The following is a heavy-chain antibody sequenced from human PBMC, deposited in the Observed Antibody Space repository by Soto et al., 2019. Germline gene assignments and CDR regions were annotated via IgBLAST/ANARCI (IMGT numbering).Heavy chain of an antibody. D-gene: IGHD3-22*01. Sequence: QVQLVQSGPEVRKPGASLKVSCKASGYTFTAYYIHWVRQGPGRGLEWVGLINPNSGGTYYAQKFQAWSTMTRDTSISTAYVELSGLTSNYTAVYYCARANTIRPYYFNMDVWGQGTTVTVSS. J-gene: IGHJ6*02. CDR3: ARANTIRPYYFNMDV. V-gene: IGHV1-2*04. CDR1: GYTFTAYY. CDR2: INPNSGGT.